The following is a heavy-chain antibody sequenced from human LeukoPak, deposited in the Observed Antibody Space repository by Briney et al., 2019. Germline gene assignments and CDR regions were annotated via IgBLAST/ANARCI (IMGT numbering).Heavy chain of an antibody. J-gene: IGHJ4*02. V-gene: IGHV3-23*01. D-gene: IGHD3-10*01. CDR1: GFTFSSYA. Sequence: GGSLRLSCAASGFTFSSYAMSWVRQAPGKGLEWVSAISGSGGSTYYADSVKGRFTISRDNSKNTLYLQMNSLRAEDTAVYYCAKDYYGSGRRGYVDYWGQGTLVTVSS. CDR2: ISGSGGST. CDR3: AKDYYGSGRRGYVDY.